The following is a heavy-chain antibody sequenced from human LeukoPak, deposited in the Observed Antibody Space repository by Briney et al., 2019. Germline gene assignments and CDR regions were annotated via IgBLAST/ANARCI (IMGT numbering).Heavy chain of an antibody. Sequence: SETLSLTCTVSGGSISSYYWSWIRQPPGKGLEWIGYIYYSGSTNYNPSLKSRVTISVDTSKNQFSLKLSSVTAADTAVYYCAVGYYDSSGYYYRDNWGQGTLVTVSS. V-gene: IGHV4-59*01. CDR2: IYYSGST. CDR3: AVGYYDSSGYYYRDN. D-gene: IGHD3-22*01. CDR1: GGSISSYY. J-gene: IGHJ4*02.